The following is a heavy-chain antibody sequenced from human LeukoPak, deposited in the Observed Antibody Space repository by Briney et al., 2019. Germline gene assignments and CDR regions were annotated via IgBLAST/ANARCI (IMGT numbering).Heavy chain of an antibody. CDR2: IYTSWST. V-gene: IGHV4-61*02. CDR1: GGSISRGSYY. Sequence: SETLSLTCTCSGGSISRGSYYWSWIRQPAGKGLVWIGRIYTSWSTNYNPSLKRRVTISVDTSKNQFSLKLSSVPAADTAVYYCARTSGGRSSIAARYHPYFDYWGQGTLVTVSS. CDR3: ARTSGGRSSIAARYHPYFDY. D-gene: IGHD6-6*01. J-gene: IGHJ4*02.